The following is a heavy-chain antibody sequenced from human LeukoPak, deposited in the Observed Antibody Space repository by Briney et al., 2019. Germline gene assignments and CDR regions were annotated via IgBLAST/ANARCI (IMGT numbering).Heavy chain of an antibody. J-gene: IGHJ4*02. V-gene: IGHV4-59*02. CDR1: GGSVNGYY. Sequence: KPSEPLSLPCPVSGGSVNGYYWNWIRQPPGKGLEWIGYIYYGGSTKYNPSLKSRINISVDTSKNQFSLKLSSVTAADTAVYYCARVRYSSGWYDYWGQGTLVTVSS. CDR2: IYYGGST. CDR3: ARVRYSSGWYDY. D-gene: IGHD6-19*01.